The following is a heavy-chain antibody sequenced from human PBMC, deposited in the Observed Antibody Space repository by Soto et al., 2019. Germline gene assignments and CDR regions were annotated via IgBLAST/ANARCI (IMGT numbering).Heavy chain of an antibody. CDR2: INDSGRT. CDR1: GGSFSGYY. V-gene: IGHV4-34*01. D-gene: IGHD3-10*01. Sequence: QVQLQQWGAGLLKPSETLSLTCAVYGGSFSGYYWSWIRQTPGKGLAWIGEINDSGRTNHNPSLKSRVSILVDTPKNQFSLKLSSVTAADAAVYDCSGGLSVWFGESSRRGGYYYYIDVWGEGTAFTVSS. CDR3: SGGLSVWFGESSRRGGYYYYIDV. J-gene: IGHJ6*03.